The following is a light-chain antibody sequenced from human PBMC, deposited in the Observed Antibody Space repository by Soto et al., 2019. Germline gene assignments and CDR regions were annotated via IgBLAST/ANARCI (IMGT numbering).Light chain of an antibody. V-gene: IGLV2-23*02. CDR1: SSDVGSSNL. Sequence: LTQPASASGPPGQSITFSCTGTSSDVGSSNLVSWYQQHPGKAPKLLIYEVSKRPSGVSNRFSGSKSGNTASLTISGLQAEDEADYYCCSYAGSSTHVFGTGTKVTVL. CDR2: EVS. J-gene: IGLJ1*01. CDR3: CSYAGSSTHV.